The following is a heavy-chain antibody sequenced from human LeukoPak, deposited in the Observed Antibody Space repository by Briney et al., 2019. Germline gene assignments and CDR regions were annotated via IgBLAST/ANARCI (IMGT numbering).Heavy chain of an antibody. CDR1: GFTFSSYS. J-gene: IGHJ4*02. CDR2: ISSSSSTI. Sequence: GGSLRLSCAASGFTFSSYSMNWVRQAPGKGLEWVSSISSSSSTIYYADSVKGRFTISRGNAKNSLYLQMNSLRDEDTAVYYCASTHGITGTSIGYWGQGTLVTVSS. V-gene: IGHV3-48*02. D-gene: IGHD1-7*01. CDR3: ASTHGITGTSIGY.